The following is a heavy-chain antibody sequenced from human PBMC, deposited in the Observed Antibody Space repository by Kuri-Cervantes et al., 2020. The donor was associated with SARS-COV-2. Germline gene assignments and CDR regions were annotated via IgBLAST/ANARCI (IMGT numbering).Heavy chain of an antibody. CDR2: ISSSGSTI. CDR3: ARDEDSYGHYYYYMDV. CDR1: GFTFSNAW. D-gene: IGHD5-18*01. V-gene: IGHV3-11*04. J-gene: IGHJ6*03. Sequence: GGSLRLSCAASGFTFSNAWMSWVRQAPGKGLEWVSYISSSGSTIYYADSVKGRFTISRDNAKNSLYLQMNSLRAEDTAVYYCARDEDSYGHYYYYMDVWGKGTTVTVSS.